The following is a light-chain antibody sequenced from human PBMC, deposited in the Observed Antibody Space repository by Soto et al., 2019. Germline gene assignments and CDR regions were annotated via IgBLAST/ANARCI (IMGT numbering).Light chain of an antibody. CDR3: SSYTSSSTHV. J-gene: IGLJ1*01. V-gene: IGLV2-14*03. Sequence: QSALTQPASVSGSPGQSVTISCTGTSSNIGSFTFVYWYQQHPGKAPKLMIFDINRRPSGVSDRFSGSKSGTTASLTISGLQAEDEGDYYCSSYTSSSTHVFGSGTKVTVL. CDR2: DIN. CDR1: SSNIGSFTF.